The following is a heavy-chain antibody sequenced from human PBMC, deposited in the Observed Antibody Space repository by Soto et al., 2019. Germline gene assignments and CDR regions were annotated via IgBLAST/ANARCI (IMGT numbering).Heavy chain of an antibody. CDR3: ARVGDMLLDY. J-gene: IGHJ4*02. CDR1: GFTFSSYS. CDR2: ISSSSSTI. D-gene: IGHD3-10*01. Sequence: EVQLVESGGGLVQPGGSLRLSCAASGFTFSSYSMNWVRQAPGKGLEWVSYISSSSSTIYYADSVKGRFTISRDNAKNSLDLQMNSLRDEDTAVYYCARVGDMLLDYWGQGTLVTVSS. V-gene: IGHV3-48*02.